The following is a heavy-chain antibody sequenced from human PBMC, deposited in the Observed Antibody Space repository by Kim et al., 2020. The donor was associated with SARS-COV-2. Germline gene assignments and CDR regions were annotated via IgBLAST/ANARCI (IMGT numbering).Heavy chain of an antibody. Sequence: SETLSLTCTVSGGSISSSSYYWGWIRQPPGKGLEWIGSIYYSGSTYYNPSLKSRVTISVDTSKNQFSLKLSSVTAADTAVYYCARHDTIAAANSWFDAWG. CDR3: ARHDTIAAANSWFDA. CDR1: GGSISSSSYY. J-gene: IGHJ5*01. D-gene: IGHD6-13*01. V-gene: IGHV4-39*01. CDR2: IYYSGST.